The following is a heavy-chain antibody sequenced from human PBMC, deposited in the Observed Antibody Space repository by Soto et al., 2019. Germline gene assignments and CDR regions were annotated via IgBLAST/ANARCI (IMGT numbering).Heavy chain of an antibody. D-gene: IGHD6-6*01. CDR1: GGSFSGYY. J-gene: IGHJ4*02. CDR3: ARSPLRGAARLSYFDY. CDR2: INHSGST. V-gene: IGHV4-34*01. Sequence: SETLSLTCAVYGGSFSGYYWSWIRQPPGKGLEWIGEINHSGSTNYNPSLKSRVTISVDTSKNQFSLKLSSVTAADTAVYYCARSPLRGAARLSYFDYWGQGTLVTVSS.